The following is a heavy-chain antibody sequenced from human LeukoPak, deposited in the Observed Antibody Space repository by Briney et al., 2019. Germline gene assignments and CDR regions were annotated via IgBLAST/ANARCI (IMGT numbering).Heavy chain of an antibody. CDR1: GFSFSDYS. CDR3: VRDRTVRGIGGFDL. Sequence: GGSLRLSCAASGFSFSDYSLNWVRQAPGKGLEWVSYISTSSTVIYYADSVKGRFTISRDNANKSVYLQMNTLRVEDTAVYYCVRDRTVRGIGGFDLWGQGTMVTVSS. V-gene: IGHV3-48*04. J-gene: IGHJ3*01. CDR2: ISTSSTVI. D-gene: IGHD3-10*01.